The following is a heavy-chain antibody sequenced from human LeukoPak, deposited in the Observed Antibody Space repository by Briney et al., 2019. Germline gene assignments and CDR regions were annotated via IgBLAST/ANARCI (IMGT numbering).Heavy chain of an antibody. J-gene: IGHJ4*02. CDR2: IYTSGST. V-gene: IGHV4-4*07. CDR1: GGSISSYY. D-gene: IGHD4-17*01. CDR3: ARGATTVTPAPFDY. Sequence: SETLSLTCTVSGGSISSYYWSWIRQPAGKGLEWIGRIYTSGSTNYNPSLKSRVTMSVDTSKNQFSLKLNSVTAADTAVYYCARGATTVTPAPFDYWGQGTLVTVSS.